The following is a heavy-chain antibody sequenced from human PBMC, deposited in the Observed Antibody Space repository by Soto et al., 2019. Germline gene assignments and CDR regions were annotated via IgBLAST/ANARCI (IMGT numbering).Heavy chain of an antibody. CDR3: AKASLAYCGGDCYLDY. J-gene: IGHJ4*02. V-gene: IGHV3-23*01. D-gene: IGHD2-21*02. CDR1: GFTFSSYA. Sequence: GSLRLSCAASGFTFSSYAMSWVRQAPGKGLEWVSAISGSGGSTYYADSVKGRFTISRDNSKNTLYLQMNSLRAEDTAVYYCAKASLAYCGGDCYLDYWGQGTLVTVSS. CDR2: ISGSGGST.